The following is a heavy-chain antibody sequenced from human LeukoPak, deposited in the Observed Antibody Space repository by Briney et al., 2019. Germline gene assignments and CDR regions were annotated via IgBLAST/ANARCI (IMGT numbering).Heavy chain of an antibody. CDR2: ISGSAGST. D-gene: IGHD3-10*01. J-gene: IGHJ4*02. V-gene: IGHV3-23*01. CDR1: GFTFSDYA. Sequence: GGSLRLSRAASGFTFSDYAMSWVRQTPGWGLEWVSTISGSAGSTHNADSVKGRFTISRDNSKNTLYLHVSSLRVEDTAVYYCAKDRGFNYGHGFDYWGQGNLVTVSS. CDR3: AKDRGFNYGHGFDY.